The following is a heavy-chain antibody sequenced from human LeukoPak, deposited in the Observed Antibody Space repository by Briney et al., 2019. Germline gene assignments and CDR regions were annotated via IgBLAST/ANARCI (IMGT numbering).Heavy chain of an antibody. CDR2: IWYDGSNK. J-gene: IGHJ4*02. D-gene: IGHD1-26*01. V-gene: IGHV3-33*06. Sequence: SGGSLRLSCAASGFTFSSYGMHWVRQAPGKGLEWVAVIWYDGSNKYYADSVKGRFTISRDNSKNALYLQMNSLRAEDTAVYYCAKSNSALTPVGATYFDYWGQGTLVTVSS. CDR1: GFTFSSYG. CDR3: AKSNSALTPVGATYFDY.